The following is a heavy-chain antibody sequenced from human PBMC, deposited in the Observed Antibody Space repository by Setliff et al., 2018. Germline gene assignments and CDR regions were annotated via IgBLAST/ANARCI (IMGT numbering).Heavy chain of an antibody. CDR3: ARGNPILGATDY. CDR1: GGSISSGSYH. V-gene: IGHV4-61*02. D-gene: IGHD1-26*01. CDR2: LHTSGST. J-gene: IGHJ4*02. Sequence: SETLSLTCALSGGSISSGSYHWSWIRQPAGQGLEWVGRLHTSGSTNYNPSLKGRVTISVDTSRNQFSLNLTSVTAADTALYFCARGNPILGATDYWGQGALGTVS.